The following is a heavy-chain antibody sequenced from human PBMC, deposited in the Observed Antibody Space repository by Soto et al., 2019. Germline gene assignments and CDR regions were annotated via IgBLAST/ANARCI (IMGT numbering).Heavy chain of an antibody. J-gene: IGHJ4*02. V-gene: IGHV3-53*01. CDR1: GFTVSSNY. D-gene: IGHD3-16*02. CDR3: ARYRSPFDY. Sequence: EVQLVESGGGLIQPGGSLRLSCAASGFTVSSNYMSWVRQAPGKGLEWVSVIYSGGSTYYADSVKGRFTISSDTSKNTLYLQMHRLRAADTAVYYCARYRSPFDYWCQGTLVTVSS. CDR2: IYSGGST.